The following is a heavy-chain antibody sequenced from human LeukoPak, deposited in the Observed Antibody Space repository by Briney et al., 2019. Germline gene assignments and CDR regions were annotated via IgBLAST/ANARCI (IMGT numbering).Heavy chain of an antibody. CDR3: RYFLPHFDY. CDR1: GFTFSNYA. CDR2: ISGSGGDT. D-gene: IGHD2/OR15-2a*01. Sequence: PGGSLRLSCEASGFTFSNYAMNWVRQAPGKGLEWVSAISGSGGDTYYADSVKGRFTISRDNSKNTLYLQMNSLRAEDTAVYYCRYFLPHFDYWGQGTLVTVSS. V-gene: IGHV3-23*01. J-gene: IGHJ4*02.